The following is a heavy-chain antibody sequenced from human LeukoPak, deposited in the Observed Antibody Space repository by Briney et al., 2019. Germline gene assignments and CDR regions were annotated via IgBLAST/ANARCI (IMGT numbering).Heavy chain of an antibody. V-gene: IGHV3-9*01. Sequence: AGGSLRLPCAASGFTFDDYAMHWVRPAPGKGLEWVSGISWNSDSIRYAYPVKGRFTISRDNAKNSLYLQMNSLRAEDTALYYCAKDKGRQEQLWFPYYYYYYGMDVWGQGTTVTVSS. CDR1: GFTFDDYA. D-gene: IGHD5-18*01. J-gene: IGHJ6*02. CDR3: AKDKGRQEQLWFPYYYYYYGMDV. CDR2: ISWNSDSI.